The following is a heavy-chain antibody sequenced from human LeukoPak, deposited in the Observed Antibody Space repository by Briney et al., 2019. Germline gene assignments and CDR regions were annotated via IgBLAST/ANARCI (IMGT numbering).Heavy chain of an antibody. J-gene: IGHJ5*02. V-gene: IGHV3-23*01. CDR2: ISSTGSAT. CDR3: VKYIQNVLAVFDP. Sequence: PGGSLRLSCAASGLTFSRSSMAWFRQAPGAGLEWVSSISSTGSATYYTDSVKGRFTVSRDNSKNTLHLQMNSLTAADTAMYYCVKYIQNVLAVFDPWGQGGLVTVSS. CDR1: GLTFSRSS. D-gene: IGHD1-1*01.